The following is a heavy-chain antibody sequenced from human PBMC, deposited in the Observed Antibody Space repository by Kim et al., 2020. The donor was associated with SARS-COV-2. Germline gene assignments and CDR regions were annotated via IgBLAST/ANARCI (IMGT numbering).Heavy chain of an antibody. CDR2: INHSGST. J-gene: IGHJ4*02. Sequence: SETLSLTCAVYGGSSSGYYWSWIRQPPGKGLEWIGEINHSGSTNYNPSLKSRVTISVDTSKNQFSLKLSSVTAADTAVYYCARVSVSYYDSSGYYCDYWGQGTLVTVSS. V-gene: IGHV4-34*01. CDR3: ARVSVSYYDSSGYYCDY. D-gene: IGHD3-22*01. CDR1: GGSSSGYY.